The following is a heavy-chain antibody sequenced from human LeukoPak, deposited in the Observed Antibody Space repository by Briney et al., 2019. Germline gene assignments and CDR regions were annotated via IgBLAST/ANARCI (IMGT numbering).Heavy chain of an antibody. D-gene: IGHD3-22*01. Sequence: SETLSLTCTVSGGSISSYYWSWIRQPPGKGLEWIGYIYYSGSTNYNPSLKSRVTISVDTSKNQFSLKLSSVTAADTAVHYCARSEGGYPDYWGQGTLVTVSS. CDR3: ARSEGGYPDY. CDR1: GGSISSYY. J-gene: IGHJ4*02. CDR2: IYYSGST. V-gene: IGHV4-59*01.